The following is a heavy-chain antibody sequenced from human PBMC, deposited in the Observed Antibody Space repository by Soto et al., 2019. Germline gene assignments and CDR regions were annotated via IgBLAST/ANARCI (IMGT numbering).Heavy chain of an antibody. J-gene: IGHJ5*02. CDR3: ARVVGAAAGNVWFDP. CDR2: INHSGST. CDR1: GGSFSGYY. Sequence: SETLSLTCAVYGGSFSGYYWSWIRQPPGKGLEWIGEINHSGSTNYNPSLKSRVTISVDTSKNQFSLKLSSVTAADTAVYYCARVVGAAAGNVWFDPWGQGTLVTVSS. D-gene: IGHD6-13*01. V-gene: IGHV4-34*01.